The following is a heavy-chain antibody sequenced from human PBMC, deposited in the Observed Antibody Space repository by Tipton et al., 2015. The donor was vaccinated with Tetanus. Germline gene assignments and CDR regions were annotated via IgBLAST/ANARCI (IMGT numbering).Heavy chain of an antibody. CDR3: ARPHYGSGSSLYALDG. J-gene: IGHJ6*02. Sequence: QLVQSGAEVKKPGASVKVSCKASGYSFTDYYIHWVRQDPGQGLEWMGWINPNNGDTNYAQKFQGSVTMTRDKSIGTAYMELSNLISDVTSVYYCARPHYGSGSSLYALDGWGQETKVTVSS. CDR1: GYSFTDYY. D-gene: IGHD3-10*01. V-gene: IGHV1-2*02. CDR2: INPNNGDT.